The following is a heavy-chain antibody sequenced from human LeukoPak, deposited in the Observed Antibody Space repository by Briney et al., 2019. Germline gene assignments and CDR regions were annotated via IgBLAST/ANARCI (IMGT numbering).Heavy chain of an antibody. CDR1: GGTFSSYA. V-gene: IGHV1-69*13. CDR3: ARVTGGRYCSTTSCYMRGWFDP. J-gene: IGHJ5*02. D-gene: IGHD2-2*02. Sequence: ASVKVSCKASGGTFSSYAISWVRQAPGQGLEWMGGIIPVYGTSNYAQKFQGRVTITADESTRTAYMELSSLRSEDTAVYYCARVTGGRYCSTTSCYMRGWFDPWGQGTLVTVSS. CDR2: IIPVYGTS.